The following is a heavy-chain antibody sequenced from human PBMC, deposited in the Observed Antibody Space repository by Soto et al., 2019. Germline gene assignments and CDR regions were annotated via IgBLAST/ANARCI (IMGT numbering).Heavy chain of an antibody. CDR1: GGTFSSYT. CDR2: IIPILGIA. V-gene: IGHV1-69*02. CDR3: ARDDYGDHVVPTYGMDV. Sequence: QVQLVQSGAEVKKPGSSVKVSCKASGGTFSSYTISWVRQAPGQGLEWMGRIIPILGIANYAQKFQGRVTIHEEKTTSTADMELSSLRSEDMAVYYCARDDYGDHVVPTYGMDVWGQGTTVTVSS. D-gene: IGHD4-17*01. J-gene: IGHJ6*02.